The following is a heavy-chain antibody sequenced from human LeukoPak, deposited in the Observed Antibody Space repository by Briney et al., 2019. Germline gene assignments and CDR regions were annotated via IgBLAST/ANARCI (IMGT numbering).Heavy chain of an antibody. CDR1: GFTFSSYA. V-gene: IGHV3-23*01. D-gene: IGHD3/OR15-3a*01. Sequence: QPGGSLRLSCAASGFTFSSYAMSWVRQAPGNGLEWVSSITGGGGNTSYADSVKGRFTFSRDNSKNTLYLQMNSLRAEDTAVYYCAKEALLDSLLIDYWGQGTLVTVSS. CDR2: ITGGGGNT. J-gene: IGHJ4*02. CDR3: AKEALLDSLLIDY.